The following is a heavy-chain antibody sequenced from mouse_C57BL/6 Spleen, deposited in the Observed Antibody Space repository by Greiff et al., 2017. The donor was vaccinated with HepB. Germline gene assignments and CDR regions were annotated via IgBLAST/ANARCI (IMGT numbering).Heavy chain of an antibody. CDR2: IWSGGST. V-gene: IGHV2-2*01. J-gene: IGHJ2*01. CDR1: GFSLTSYG. CDR3: ARNCGSRSFDY. Sequence: VHLVESGPGLVQPSQCLSITCTVSGFSLTSYGVHWVRQSPGKGLEWLGVIWSGGSTDYNAAFISRLSILTDNSTSQVYFKMSSLQADDTAIYYCARNCGSRSFDYWGQGTTLTVSS.